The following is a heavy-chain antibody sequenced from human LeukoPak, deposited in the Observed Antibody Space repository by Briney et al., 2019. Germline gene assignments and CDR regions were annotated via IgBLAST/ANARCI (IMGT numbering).Heavy chain of an antibody. CDR1: GYTFTSYY. V-gene: IGHV1-46*01. CDR2: INPSGGST. J-gene: IGHJ5*02. D-gene: IGHD3-22*01. CDR3: ARGEAGITMIVVANWFDP. Sequence: ASVKVSCKASGYTFTSYYMHWVRQAPGQGLEWMGIINPSGGSTSYAQKFQGRVTMTRDTSTSTAYMELSSLRSEDTAVYYCARGEAGITMIVVANWFDPWGQGTLVTVSS.